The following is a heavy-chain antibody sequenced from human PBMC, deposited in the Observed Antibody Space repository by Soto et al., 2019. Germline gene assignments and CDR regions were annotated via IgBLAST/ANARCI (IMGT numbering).Heavy chain of an antibody. CDR1: GGTFSSYA. D-gene: IGHD6-25*01. J-gene: IGHJ6*02. CDR2: IIPIFGTA. CDR3: ARMYSSAPVRYYGMDV. V-gene: IGHV1-69*13. Sequence: SVKVSCKASGGTFSSYAISWVRQAPGQGLEWMGGIIPIFGTANYAQKFQGRVTITADESTSTAYMELSSLRSEDTAVYYCARMYSSAPVRYYGMDVWGQGTTVTVSS.